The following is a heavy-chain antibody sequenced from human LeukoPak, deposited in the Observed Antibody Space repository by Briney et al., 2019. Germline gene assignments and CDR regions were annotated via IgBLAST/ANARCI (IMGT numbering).Heavy chain of an antibody. CDR2: IYTSGST. CDR1: GGSITSYY. Sequence: NPSETLSLTCTVSGGSITSYYWSWIRQPPGKGLEWIGRIYTSGSTNYNPSLKSRVTMSVDTSKNQFSLKLSSVTAADTAVYYCARERAARPVALDYWGQGTLVTVSS. J-gene: IGHJ4*02. CDR3: ARERAARPVALDY. V-gene: IGHV4-4*07. D-gene: IGHD6-6*01.